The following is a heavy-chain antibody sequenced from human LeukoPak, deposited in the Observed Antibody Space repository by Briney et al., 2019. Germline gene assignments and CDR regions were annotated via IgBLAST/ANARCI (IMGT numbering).Heavy chain of an antibody. CDR2: IYYSGST. J-gene: IGHJ4*02. V-gene: IGHV4-39*01. CDR3: ARHLLRYCSSTSCPYYFDY. D-gene: IGHD2-2*01. Sequence: PSETLSLTCAVSGGSISSSNWWSWVRQPPGKGLEWIGSIYYSGSTYYNPSLKSRVTISVDTSKNQFSLKLSSVTAADTAVYYCARHLLRYCSSTSCPYYFDYWGQGTLVTVSS. CDR1: GGSISSSNW.